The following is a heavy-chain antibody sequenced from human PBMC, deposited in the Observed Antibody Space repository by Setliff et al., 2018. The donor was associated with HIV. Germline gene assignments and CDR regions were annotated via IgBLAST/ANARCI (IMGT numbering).Heavy chain of an antibody. D-gene: IGHD4-17*01. J-gene: IGHJ4*02. CDR2: IYYTGST. CDR3: ARDPPGYGDSNDY. Sequence: SETLSLTCSVSGGSVGSGSYYWSWVRQPPGKGLEWIGYIYYTGSTNYNPSLKSRLTISVDTSKNQFSLKLRSVTAADTAVYYCARDPPGYGDSNDYWGQGTLVTVSS. CDR1: GGSVGSGSYY. V-gene: IGHV4-61*01.